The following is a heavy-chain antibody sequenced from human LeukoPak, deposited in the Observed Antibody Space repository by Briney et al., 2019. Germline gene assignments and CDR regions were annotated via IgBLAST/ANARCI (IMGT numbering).Heavy chain of an antibody. CDR1: GFTVSSNY. CDR3: ARMSIRPKKSFDY. D-gene: IGHD3-3*02. Sequence: GGSLRLSCAASGFTVSSNYMSWVRQAPGKGLEWVSVIYSGGSTYYADSVKGRFTISRDNSKNTLYLQMNSLRAEDTAVYYCARMSIRPKKSFDYWGQGTLVTVSS. CDR2: IYSGGST. V-gene: IGHV3-53*01. J-gene: IGHJ4*02.